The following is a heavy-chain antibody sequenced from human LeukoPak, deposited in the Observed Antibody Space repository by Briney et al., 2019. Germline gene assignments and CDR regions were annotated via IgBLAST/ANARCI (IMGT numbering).Heavy chain of an antibody. D-gene: IGHD5-12*01. CDR1: GFTFSSYG. CDR2: IRYDGSNK. J-gene: IGHJ4*02. Sequence: AGGSLRLSCAASGFTFSSYGMHWVRQAPGKGLEWVAFIRYDGSNKYYADSVKGRFTISRDNSKNTLYLQMNSLRAEDTAVYYCAKDAKGYSGYDALSYYFDYWGQGTLVTVSS. CDR3: AKDAKGYSGYDALSYYFDY. V-gene: IGHV3-30*02.